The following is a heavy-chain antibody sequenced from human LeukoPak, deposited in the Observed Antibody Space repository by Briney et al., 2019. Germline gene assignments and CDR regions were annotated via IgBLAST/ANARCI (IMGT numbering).Heavy chain of an antibody. CDR3: ANDRHYSSNVFDY. CDR2: IYSGGST. J-gene: IGHJ4*02. CDR1: GFTVSSNY. D-gene: IGHD4/OR15-4a*01. V-gene: IGHV3-66*01. Sequence: WGSLRLSCAASGFTVSSNYMSWVRQAPGKGLEWVSVIYSGGSTYYADSVKGRFTISRDNSKNTLYLQMNSLRAEDTAVYYCANDRHYSSNVFDYWGQGTMVTVSS.